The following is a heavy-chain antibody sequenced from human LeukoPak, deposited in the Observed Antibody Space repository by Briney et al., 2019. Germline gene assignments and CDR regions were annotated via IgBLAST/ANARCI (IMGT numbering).Heavy chain of an antibody. CDR3: AKDGPQVSAMDV. J-gene: IGHJ6*02. D-gene: IGHD3-16*02. V-gene: IGHV3-23*01. CDR1: GFTFSSYA. CDR2: ISGSGGST. Sequence: GASLRLSCAASGFTFSSYAMSWVRQAPGKELEWVSAISGSGGSTYYADSVKGRFTISRDNSKNTLYLQMNSLRAEDTAVYYCAKDGPQVSAMDVWGQGTTVTVSS.